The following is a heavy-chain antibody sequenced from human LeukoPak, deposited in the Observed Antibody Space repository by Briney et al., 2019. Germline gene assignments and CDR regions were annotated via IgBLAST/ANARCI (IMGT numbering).Heavy chain of an antibody. CDR1: GFTFSSYS. V-gene: IGHV3-21*01. D-gene: IGHD6-6*01. CDR3: ARDPPGSSPPLGY. CDR2: ISSSSSSYI. Sequence: GGSLRLSCAASGFTFSSYSMNWVRQAPGKGLEWVSSISSSSSSYIYYADSVKGRFTISRDNAKNSLYLQMNSLRAEDTAVYYCARDPPGSSPPLGYWGQGTLVTVSS. J-gene: IGHJ4*02.